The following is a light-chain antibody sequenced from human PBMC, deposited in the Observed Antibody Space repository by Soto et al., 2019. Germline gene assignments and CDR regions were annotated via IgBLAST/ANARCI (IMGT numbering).Light chain of an antibody. CDR3: QQHDNLPFT. CDR2: DAS. J-gene: IGKJ3*01. CDR1: QDISNL. Sequence: DIQMTQSPSSLSASVGDRVTITCQASQDISNLLNWYQQKPGKAPKLLIYDASNLETGVPSRFSGSGSGTDFTFTISSLQPEDFATYYCQQHDNLPFTFGPGTKVDIK. V-gene: IGKV1-33*01.